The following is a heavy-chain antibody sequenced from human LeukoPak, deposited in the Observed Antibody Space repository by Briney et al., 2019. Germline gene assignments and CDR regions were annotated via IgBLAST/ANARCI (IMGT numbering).Heavy chain of an antibody. CDR3: AKDERIAVAGPYYFDY. CDR1: GFTLSSYG. Sequence: GGSLRLSCAASGFTLSSYGMSWVRQAPGKGLEWVSAISGSGGSTYYADSVKGRFTISRDNSKNTLYLQMNSLRAEDTAVYYCAKDERIAVAGPYYFDYWGQGTLVTVSS. V-gene: IGHV3-23*01. CDR2: ISGSGGST. J-gene: IGHJ4*02. D-gene: IGHD6-19*01.